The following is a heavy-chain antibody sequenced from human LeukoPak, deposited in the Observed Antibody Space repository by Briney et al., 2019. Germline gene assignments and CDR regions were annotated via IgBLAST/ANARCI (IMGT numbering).Heavy chain of an antibody. CDR3: ASSYGSGSYYKDGDY. V-gene: IGHV5-10-1*01. D-gene: IGHD3-10*01. Sequence: GESLKISCKGSGYSFTSYWNSWVRQMPGKGLEWMGRIDPSDSYTNYSPSFQGHVTISADKSISTAYLQWSSLKASDTAMYYCASSYGSGSYYKDGDYWGQGTLVTVSS. J-gene: IGHJ4*02. CDR1: GYSFTSYW. CDR2: IDPSDSYT.